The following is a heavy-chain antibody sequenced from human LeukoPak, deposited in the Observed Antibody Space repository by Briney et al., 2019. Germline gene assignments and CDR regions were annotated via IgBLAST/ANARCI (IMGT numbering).Heavy chain of an antibody. V-gene: IGHV3-21*01. CDR3: ARGSRLGVVGRDAFDI. J-gene: IGHJ3*02. D-gene: IGHD3-3*01. Sequence: GGSLRLSCAASGFTFSSYSMNWVRQAPGKGLEWVSSISISSNYIYYTDSVKGRCTISRDNGKNSLYLQMNSLRAEDTAVYFCARGSRLGVVGRDAFDIWGQGTMVTVSS. CDR1: GFTFSSYS. CDR2: ISISSNYI.